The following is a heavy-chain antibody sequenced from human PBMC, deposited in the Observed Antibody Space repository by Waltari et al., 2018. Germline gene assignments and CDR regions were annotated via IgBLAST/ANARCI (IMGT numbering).Heavy chain of an antibody. V-gene: IGHV4-34*01. J-gene: IGHJ4*02. CDR2: INHSGST. D-gene: IGHD3-3*01. Sequence: QVQLQQWGAGLLKPSETLSLTCAVYGGSFSGYYWSWIRQPPGKGLEWIGEINHSGSTNYNPSRKSRGTISVDTSKNQFSLKLSSVTAADTAVYYCARVSFWSGYYYFDYWGQGTLVTVSS. CDR1: GGSFSGYY. CDR3: ARVSFWSGYYYFDY.